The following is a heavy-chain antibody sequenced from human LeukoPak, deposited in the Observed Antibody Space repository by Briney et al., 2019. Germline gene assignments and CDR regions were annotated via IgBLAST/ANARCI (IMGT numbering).Heavy chain of an antibody. V-gene: IGHV4-59*01. Sequence: SETLSLTCTVSGGSISSYYWSWIRQPPGKGLEWIGYIYYSGSTNYNPSLKSRVTISVDTSKNQFSLKLSSVTAADTAVYYCARRAGIQLWSYYFDYWGQGTLVTVSS. J-gene: IGHJ4*02. D-gene: IGHD5-18*01. CDR1: GGSISSYY. CDR2: IYYSGST. CDR3: ARRAGIQLWSYYFDY.